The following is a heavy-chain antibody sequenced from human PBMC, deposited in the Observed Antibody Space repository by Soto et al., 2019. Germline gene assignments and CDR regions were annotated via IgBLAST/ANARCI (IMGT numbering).Heavy chain of an antibody. V-gene: IGHV3-30*18. Sequence: GGSLRLSCAASGFTFSSYGMHWVRQAPGKGLEWVAVISYDGSNKYYADSVKGRFTISRDNSKNTLYLQMNSLRAEDTAVYYCAKDGITYYDILTGLYYFDYWGQGTLVTVSS. D-gene: IGHD3-9*01. CDR3: AKDGITYYDILTGLYYFDY. CDR1: GFTFSSYG. J-gene: IGHJ4*02. CDR2: ISYDGSNK.